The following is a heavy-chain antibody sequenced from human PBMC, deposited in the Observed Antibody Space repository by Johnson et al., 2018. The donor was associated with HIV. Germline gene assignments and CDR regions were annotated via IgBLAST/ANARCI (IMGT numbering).Heavy chain of an antibody. CDR1: GFTFSSYA. D-gene: IGHD6-13*01. CDR2: IRYDGSNK. J-gene: IGHJ3*02. V-gene: IGHV3-30*02. CDR3: AKLAGWQQLEVPDAFDM. Sequence: QVQLVESGGGLIQPGGSLRLSCAASGFTFSSYAMHWVRQAPGKGLEWVAFIRYDGSNKYYADSVKGRFTISRDNSKNTLYLQMNSLRAEDTAVYYCAKLAGWQQLEVPDAFDMWGQGTRVTVTS.